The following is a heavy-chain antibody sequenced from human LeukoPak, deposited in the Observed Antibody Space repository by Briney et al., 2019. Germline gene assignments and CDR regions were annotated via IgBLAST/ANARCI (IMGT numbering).Heavy chain of an antibody. CDR3: ASPPSRARDGYNYYDAFDI. J-gene: IGHJ3*02. Sequence: ASVKVSCKASGYTFTGYYMHWVRQAPGQGLEWMGWINPNSGGTSYAQKFQGRVTMTRDTSISTAYMELSRLRSDDTAVYYCASPPSRARDGYNYYDAFDIWGQGTMVTVSS. CDR1: GYTFTGYY. D-gene: IGHD5-24*01. CDR2: INPNSGGT. V-gene: IGHV1-2*02.